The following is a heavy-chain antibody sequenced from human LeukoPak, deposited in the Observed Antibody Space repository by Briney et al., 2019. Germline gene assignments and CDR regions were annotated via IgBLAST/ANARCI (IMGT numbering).Heavy chain of an antibody. D-gene: IGHD6-19*01. CDR1: GYTLTELS. V-gene: IGHV1-18*01. J-gene: IGHJ5*02. CDR2: ISAYNGNT. CDR3: ARDGDSSGWFYPANWFDP. Sequence: ASVKVSCKVSGYTLTELSMHWVRQAPGKGLEWMGWISAYNGNTNYAQKLQGKVTMTTDTSTSTAYMELRSLRSDDTAVYYCARDGDSSGWFYPANWFDPWGQGTLVTVSS.